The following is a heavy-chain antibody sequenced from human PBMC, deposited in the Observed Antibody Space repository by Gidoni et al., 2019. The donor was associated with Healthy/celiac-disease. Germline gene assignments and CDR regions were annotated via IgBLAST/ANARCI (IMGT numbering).Heavy chain of an antibody. Sequence: EVLLLESGGGLVQPGGSLRLCCAASGFTFGSYAMSWVRQAPGKGLEVVSAISGSGGSTYYTDSVKGRFTISRDNSKNTLYLQMNSLRAEDTAVYYCANDILAGLFYFWGQGTLVTVSS. CDR2: ISGSGGST. CDR3: ANDILAGLFYF. CDR1: GFTFGSYA. V-gene: IGHV3-23*01. J-gene: IGHJ4*02. D-gene: IGHD3-9*01.